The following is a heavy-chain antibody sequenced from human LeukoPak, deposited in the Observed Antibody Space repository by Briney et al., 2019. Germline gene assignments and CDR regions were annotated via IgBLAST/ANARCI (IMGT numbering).Heavy chain of an antibody. J-gene: IGHJ4*02. D-gene: IGHD3-10*01. V-gene: IGHV4-4*07. Sequence: SETLSLTCSVSGVSISSYYWTWIRQSAGKGLEWIGRIYTSGSTYYNPSLKSRVSMSVDTSKNQFSLKLSSVTAADTAVYYCARENGSGSFRNWGQGTLVTVSS. CDR3: ARENGSGSFRN. CDR1: GVSISSYY. CDR2: IYTSGST.